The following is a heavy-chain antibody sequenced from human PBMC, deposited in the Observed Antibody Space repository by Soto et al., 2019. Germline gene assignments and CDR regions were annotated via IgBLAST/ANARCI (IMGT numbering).Heavy chain of an antibody. V-gene: IGHV3-21*01. J-gene: IGHJ5*02. CDR1: GFTFRSFT. CDR2: ISSNSAYI. Sequence: GSLRLCCAASGFTFRSFTMNWVRQAPGKGLEWVSTISSNSAYIYYTDALRGRFTISRDNAKNSLHLQMNSLSAEDTAVYYCTRDASRDSSARGWFDPWGPGTLVTVSS. CDR3: TRDASRDSSARGWFDP. D-gene: IGHD6-13*01.